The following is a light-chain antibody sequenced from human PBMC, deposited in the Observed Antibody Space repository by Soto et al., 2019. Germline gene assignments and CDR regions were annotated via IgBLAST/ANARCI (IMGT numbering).Light chain of an antibody. CDR3: NSFAGSAHVV. J-gene: IGLJ2*01. Sequence: QSALAQPPSASGSPGQSVTISCTGTSSDVGAYNYVSWYQQHPGKAPKLIIYDVSQRPSGVPDRFSSSKSGNTASLTVSGLQADDEAVYYCNSFAGSAHVVFGGGTKLTVL. CDR1: SSDVGAYNY. CDR2: DVS. V-gene: IGLV2-8*01.